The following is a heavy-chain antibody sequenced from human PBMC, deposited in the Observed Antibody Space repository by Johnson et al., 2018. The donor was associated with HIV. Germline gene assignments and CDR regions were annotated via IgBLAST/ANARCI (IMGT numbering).Heavy chain of an antibody. CDR1: GFTFSSSW. V-gene: IGHV3-33*06. CDR3: AKDLDSSSWGAFDI. CDR2: IKCDGSEK. D-gene: IGHD6-6*01. J-gene: IGHJ3*02. Sequence: QMLLVESGGGVVQPGRSLRLSCAASGFTFSSSWMHWVCQAPEKGLEWVADIKCDGSEKYYADSVKGRFTISRDNSKNTLYLQMNSLRAEDTAVYYCAKDLDSSSWGAFDIWGQGTMVTVSS.